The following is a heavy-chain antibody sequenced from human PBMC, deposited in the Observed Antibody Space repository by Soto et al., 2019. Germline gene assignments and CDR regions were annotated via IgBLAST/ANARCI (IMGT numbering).Heavy chain of an antibody. CDR1: GASVSSGDW. CDR2: IFHSGAT. V-gene: IGHV4-4*02. D-gene: IGHD5-18*01. CDR3: ARGYGTARRWFDF. Sequence: SETLSLTCAVSGASVSSGDWWTWVRQSPGKGPECIGEIFHSGATNYNPSLKSRVDISMDKSKNQFSLRLTSVTAADTAVYYCARGYGTARRWFDFWGQGTLVTVSS. J-gene: IGHJ5*01.